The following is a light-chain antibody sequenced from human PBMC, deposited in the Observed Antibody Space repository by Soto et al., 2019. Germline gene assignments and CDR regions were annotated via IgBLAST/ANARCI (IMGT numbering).Light chain of an antibody. CDR3: QQSYSSPWT. CDR2: AAS. CDR1: QSISSY. V-gene: IGKV1-39*01. J-gene: IGKJ1*01. Sequence: DIQMTQSPSSLSASVGDRVTITCRASQSISSYLNWYQQKPGKAPKLLIYAASSLQSGVPSRFSGSGYGTDFSLTISSLQPEDFATYYCQQSYSSPWTFGQGTRVE.